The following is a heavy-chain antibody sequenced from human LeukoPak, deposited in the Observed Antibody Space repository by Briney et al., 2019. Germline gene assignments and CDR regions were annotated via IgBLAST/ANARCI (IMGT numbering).Heavy chain of an antibody. CDR1: GGSFSGYY. J-gene: IGHJ4*02. D-gene: IGHD3-10*01. CDR3: ARGSGSYPFDY. Sequence: SETLSLTCAVYGGSFSGYYWSWIRQPPGKGLEWIGEINHSGSTNYNPSLKSRVTISVDTSKNQFSLKLSSVTAADTAVYYRARGSGSYPFDYWGQGTLVTVSS. V-gene: IGHV4-34*01. CDR2: INHSGST.